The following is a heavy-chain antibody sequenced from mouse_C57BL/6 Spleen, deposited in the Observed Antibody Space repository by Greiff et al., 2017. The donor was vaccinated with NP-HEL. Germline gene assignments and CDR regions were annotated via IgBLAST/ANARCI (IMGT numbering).Heavy chain of an antibody. CDR2: FYPGSGSI. D-gene: IGHD1-1*01. CDR3: ARHEDQDGSSYAMDY. V-gene: IGHV1-62-2*01. J-gene: IGHJ4*01. CDR1: GYTFTEYT. Sequence: VKLVESGAELVKPGASVKLSCKASGYTFTEYTIHWVKQRSGQGLEWIGWFYPGSGSITYNEKFKDKATLTADKSSSTVYMELSRLTSEDSAVYFCARHEDQDGSSYAMDYWGQGTSVTVSS.